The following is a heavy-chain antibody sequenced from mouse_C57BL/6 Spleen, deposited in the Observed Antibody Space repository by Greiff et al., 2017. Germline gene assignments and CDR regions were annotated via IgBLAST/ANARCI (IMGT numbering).Heavy chain of an antibody. V-gene: IGHV1-7*01. CDR3: ARVSNYWYFDV. J-gene: IGHJ1*03. D-gene: IGHD2-5*01. CDR1: GYTFTSYW. Sequence: VQRVESGAELAKPGASVKLSCKASGYTFTSYWMHWVKQRPGQGLEWIGYINPSSGYTKYNQKFKDKATLTADKSSSTAYMQLSSLTYEDSAVYYCARVSNYWYFDVWGTGTTVTVSS. CDR2: INPSSGYT.